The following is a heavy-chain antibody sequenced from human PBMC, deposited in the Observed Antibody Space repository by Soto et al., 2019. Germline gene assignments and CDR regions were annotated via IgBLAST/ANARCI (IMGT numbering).Heavy chain of an antibody. CDR2: ISSSSSTI. CDR3: AREAPYYYGSGSRRNYDYYGMDV. J-gene: IGHJ6*02. D-gene: IGHD3-10*01. V-gene: IGHV3-48*02. Sequence: GGSLRLSCAASGFTFSSYSMHWVRQAPGKGLEWVSYISSSSSTIYYADSVKGRFTISRDNARNSLYLQMNSLRDEDTAVYYCAREAPYYYGSGSRRNYDYYGMDVWGQGTTVTVSS. CDR1: GFTFSSYS.